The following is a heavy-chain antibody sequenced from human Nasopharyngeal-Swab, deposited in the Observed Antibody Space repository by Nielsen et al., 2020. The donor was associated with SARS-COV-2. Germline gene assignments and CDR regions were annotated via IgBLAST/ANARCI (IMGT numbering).Heavy chain of an antibody. V-gene: IGHV3-30*18. CDR3: AKERFYSGSGKYPRDFDY. CDR2: ISYDGSNK. Sequence: GGSLELCWVGCGFIYSNYGMHWVRQAPGKVLEWVAIISYDGSNKYHADSVKGRFTISKDNSKNTLYLQMSSLRADDTAVYYCAKERFYSGSGKYPRDFDYWAREPWSPSPQ. CDR1: GFIYSNYG. J-gene: IGHJ4*02. D-gene: IGHD3-10*01.